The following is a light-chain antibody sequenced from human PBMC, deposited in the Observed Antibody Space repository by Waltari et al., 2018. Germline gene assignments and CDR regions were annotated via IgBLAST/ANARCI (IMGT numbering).Light chain of an antibody. J-gene: IGLJ2*01. Sequence: SYELTQPPSVSVSPGQTARITCSGDALPKQYAYWYQQKPGQAPVLVKYKGSEGPSGIPERFSGSSHGTTVTLTISGVQAEDEADYYCQSADSSGTVVFGGGTKLTVL. V-gene: IGLV3-25*03. CDR2: KGS. CDR1: ALPKQY. CDR3: QSADSSGTVV.